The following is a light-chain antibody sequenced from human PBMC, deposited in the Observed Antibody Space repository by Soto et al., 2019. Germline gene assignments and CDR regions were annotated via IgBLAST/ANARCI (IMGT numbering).Light chain of an antibody. CDR1: QTISSY. V-gene: IGKV3-11*01. J-gene: IGKJ5*01. CDR3: QQRSNWLSIT. Sequence: IGLTQSPATLSLSPGERATLSCRASQTISSYLLWYQQKPGRAPRLLIYDASNRATGIPARFSGSGSGTDFTLTISSLEPGDFAVYYCQQRSNWLSITFGQGTRLEIK. CDR2: DAS.